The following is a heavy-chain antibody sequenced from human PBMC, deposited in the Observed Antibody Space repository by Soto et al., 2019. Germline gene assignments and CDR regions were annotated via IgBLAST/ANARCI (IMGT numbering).Heavy chain of an antibody. D-gene: IGHD3-16*01. CDR1: GGTFSSYT. J-gene: IGHJ4*02. CDR3: ARARGGRYYDYIRGSGG. CDR2: IIPILGIA. V-gene: IGHV1-69*02. Sequence: QVQLVQSGAEVKKPGSSVKVSCKASGGTFSSYTISWVRQAPGQGLEWMGRIIPILGIANYAQKFQGRVTIPAEKSTSTAYRERGSLRSEDTAVYYCARARGGRYYDYIRGSGGGGQGTLVTVSS.